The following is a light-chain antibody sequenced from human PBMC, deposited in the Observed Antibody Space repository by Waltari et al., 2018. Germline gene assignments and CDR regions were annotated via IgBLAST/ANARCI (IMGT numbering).Light chain of an antibody. CDR2: DAS. V-gene: IGKV3-15*01. Sequence: EIVMTQSPSTVSVSPGERATLPCRATQSIGNNLAWYQQRPGQAPRLLIYDASTRPPGVSGRFTGSGSGTEFSLTISGLQSEDFAIYYCQQYSDGTPWTFGQGTKVEI. CDR1: QSIGNN. J-gene: IGKJ1*01. CDR3: QQYSDGTPWT.